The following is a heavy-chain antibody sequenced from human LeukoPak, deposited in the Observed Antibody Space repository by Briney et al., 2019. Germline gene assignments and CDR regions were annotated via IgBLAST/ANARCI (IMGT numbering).Heavy chain of an antibody. CDR3: AKDLSPAAA. D-gene: IGHD6-25*01. V-gene: IGHV3-11*01. CDR1: GFIFSDYY. J-gene: IGHJ5*02. Sequence: GGSLRLSCAGSGFIFSDYYMSWIRQAPGKGLEWVSYISSSSNNIYYADSVKGRFTISRDNPKNTLSLQMNNLRDEDTAVYYCAKDLSPAAAWGQGTLVTVSS. CDR2: ISSSSNNI.